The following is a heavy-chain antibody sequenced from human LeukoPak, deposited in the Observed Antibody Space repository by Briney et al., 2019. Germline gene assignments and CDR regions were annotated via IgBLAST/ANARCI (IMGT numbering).Heavy chain of an antibody. V-gene: IGHV1/OR15-3*03. D-gene: IGHD5-24*01. CDR2: INPANAYT. CDR3: VIRDGRTDH. CDR1: GYTFTGYY. J-gene: IGHJ4*02. Sequence: GASVKVSCKASGYTFTGYYMHWVRQAPGQGFEWLGWINPANAYTKYSQHIQGRVTITRDISASTASMELSSLRSEDKAVYYCVIRDGRTDHWGQGTLVTVSS.